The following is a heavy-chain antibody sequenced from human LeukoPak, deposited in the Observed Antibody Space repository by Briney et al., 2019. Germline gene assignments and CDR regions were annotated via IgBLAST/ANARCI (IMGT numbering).Heavy chain of an antibody. J-gene: IGHJ6*02. D-gene: IGHD3-16*01. CDR3: ARGGKPRPVSFYGMDV. Sequence: PGGSLRLSCAASGFTFSDYYMSWIRQTPGKRLEWISYISGSGDKIDYADSVRGRFTISRDNTKNSVHLQMNSLRDEDTAEYFCARGGKPRPVSFYGMDVWGQGSTVTVSS. CDR1: GFTFSDYY. V-gene: IGHV3-11*01. CDR2: ISGSGDKI.